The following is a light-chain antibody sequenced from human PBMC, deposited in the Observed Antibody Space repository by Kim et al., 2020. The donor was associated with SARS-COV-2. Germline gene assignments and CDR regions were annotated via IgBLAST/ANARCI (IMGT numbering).Light chain of an antibody. V-gene: IGKV3-20*01. CDR2: GAS. CDR1: QSVSSIF. CDR3: QQYGNLLWM. Sequence: EIVLTQSPGTLSLCPGERATLSCRASQSVSSIFLAWYQQKPGQAPRLLFYGASSRATGIPDRFSASGSGTDFTLTISRLEPEDFAVYYCQQYGNLLWMFGQGTKVDIK. J-gene: IGKJ1*01.